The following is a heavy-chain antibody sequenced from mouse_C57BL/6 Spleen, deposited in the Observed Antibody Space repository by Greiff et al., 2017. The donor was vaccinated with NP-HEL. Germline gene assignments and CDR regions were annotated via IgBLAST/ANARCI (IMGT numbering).Heavy chain of an antibody. CDR2: IYPGDGDT. CDR1: GYAFSSSW. J-gene: IGHJ1*03. V-gene: IGHV1-82*01. CDR3: ARGRGYFDV. Sequence: VQLQESGPELVKPGASVKISCKASGYAFSSSWMNWVKQRPGKGLEWIGRIYPGDGDTNYNGKFKGKATLTADKSSSTAYMQLSSLTSEDSAVYFCARGRGYFDVWGTGTTVTVSS.